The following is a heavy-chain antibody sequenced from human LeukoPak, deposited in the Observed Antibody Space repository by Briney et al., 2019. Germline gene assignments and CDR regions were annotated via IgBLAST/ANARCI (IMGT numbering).Heavy chain of an antibody. CDR2: IYHSGST. Sequence: SETLSLTCTVSGGSISSYYWSWIRQPPGKGLEWIGSIYHSGSTYYNPSLKSRVTISVDTSKNQFSLKLSSVTAADTAVYYCAREYYYGSGSYFRRMGWFDPWGQGILVTVSS. J-gene: IGHJ5*02. CDR1: GGSISSYY. V-gene: IGHV4-38-2*02. D-gene: IGHD3-10*01. CDR3: AREYYYGSGSYFRRMGWFDP.